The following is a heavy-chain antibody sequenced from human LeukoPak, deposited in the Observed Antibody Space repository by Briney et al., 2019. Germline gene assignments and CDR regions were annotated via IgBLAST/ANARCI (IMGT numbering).Heavy chain of an antibody. CDR1: GLTFSRHW. Sequence: GGSLRLSCAASGLTFSRHWMTWVRQAPGKGLEWVANIKQDGSEKYYVDSVRGRFAISRDNAKNSLYLQMNSLRAEDTAVYYCATPLDYYDSSGYHQGGDWGQGTLVTVSS. J-gene: IGHJ4*02. CDR3: ATPLDYYDSSGYHQGGD. V-gene: IGHV3-7*03. CDR2: IKQDGSEK. D-gene: IGHD3-22*01.